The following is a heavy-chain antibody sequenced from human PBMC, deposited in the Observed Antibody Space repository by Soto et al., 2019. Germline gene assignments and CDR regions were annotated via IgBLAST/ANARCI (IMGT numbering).Heavy chain of an antibody. CDR3: ARREYVCSSDSCHPCFSF. Sequence: SGPTLVNPTQTLTLTCTFSGFSLSTRGVGVGWIRQPPGKALEWLALIYWDDDKRYSPSLKNRVSITKDTSKNQVVLTMTNMDPVDTATYDCARREYVCSSDSCHPCFSFWGHGTLVTVSS. CDR2: IYWDDDK. J-gene: IGHJ4*01. CDR1: GFSLSTRGVG. V-gene: IGHV2-5*02. D-gene: IGHD2-15*01.